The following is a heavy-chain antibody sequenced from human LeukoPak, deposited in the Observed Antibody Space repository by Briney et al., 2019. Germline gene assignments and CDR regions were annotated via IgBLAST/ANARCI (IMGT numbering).Heavy chain of an antibody. D-gene: IGHD5-12*01. CDR1: GFTFSSYG. J-gene: IGHJ4*02. CDR2: IWYDGSNK. CDR3: AKGQDGRGYDPPSGY. V-gene: IGHV3-33*06. Sequence: PGGSLRLSCAASGFTFSSYGMHWVRQAPGKGLEWVAVIWYDGSNKYYADSVKGRFTISRDNSKNTPYLQMNSLRAEDTAVYYCAKGQDGRGYDPPSGYWGQGTLVTVSS.